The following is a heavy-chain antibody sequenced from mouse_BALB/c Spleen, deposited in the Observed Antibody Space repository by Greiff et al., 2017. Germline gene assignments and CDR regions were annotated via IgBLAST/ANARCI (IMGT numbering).Heavy chain of an antibody. CDR3: ARNWDENYYAMDY. D-gene: IGHD4-1*01. V-gene: IGHV5-17*02. J-gene: IGHJ4*01. CDR2: ISSGSSTI. CDR1: GFTFSSFG. Sequence: EVKVEESGGGLVQPGGSRKLSCAASGFTFSSFGMHWVRQAPEKGLEWVAYISSGSSTIYYADTVKGRFTISRDNPKNTLFLQMTSLRSEDTAMYYCARNWDENYYAMDYWGQGTSVTVSS.